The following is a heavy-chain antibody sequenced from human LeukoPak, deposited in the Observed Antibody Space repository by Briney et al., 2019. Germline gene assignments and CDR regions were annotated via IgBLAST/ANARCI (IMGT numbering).Heavy chain of an antibody. Sequence: PGGSLRLSCAASGFTFSNYAMSWVRQAPGKGLEWVSVISGSGGSTYYADSVKGRFTISRDNSKNTLYVQMNSLRAEDTAVYYCARHTSSWSDPYYFDYWGQGTLVTVSS. CDR1: GFTFSNYA. CDR2: ISGSGGST. V-gene: IGHV3-23*01. D-gene: IGHD6-13*01. CDR3: ARHTSSWSDPYYFDY. J-gene: IGHJ4*02.